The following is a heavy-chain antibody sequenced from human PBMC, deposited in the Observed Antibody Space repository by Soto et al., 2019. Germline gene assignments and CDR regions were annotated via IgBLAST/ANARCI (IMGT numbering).Heavy chain of an antibody. CDR2: ISSSSSYI. V-gene: IGHV3-21*01. CDR3: ARDIARNNYDILTGYYIPGYFDY. CDR1: GFTFSSYS. D-gene: IGHD3-9*01. Sequence: GGSLRLSCAASGFTFSSYSMNWVRQAPGKGLEWVSSISSSSSYIYYADSVKGRFTISRDNAKNSLYLQMNSLRAEDTAVYYCARDIARNNYDILTGYYIPGYFDYWGQGTLVTVSS. J-gene: IGHJ4*02.